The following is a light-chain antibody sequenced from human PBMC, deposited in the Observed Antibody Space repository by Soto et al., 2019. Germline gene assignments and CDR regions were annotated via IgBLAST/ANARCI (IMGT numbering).Light chain of an antibody. CDR2: EVS. J-gene: IGLJ1*01. CDR3: SSYTTSATPGV. V-gene: IGLV2-14*01. CDR1: SSDVGDYNL. Sequence: QSALTQPASVSGSPGQTITISCTGSSSDVGDYNLVSWYQVHPGKVPKLMIYEVSNRPSGVSDRFSGSKSGNTASLIISGLQAEDEGDYYCSSYTTSATPGVFGTGTKLTVL.